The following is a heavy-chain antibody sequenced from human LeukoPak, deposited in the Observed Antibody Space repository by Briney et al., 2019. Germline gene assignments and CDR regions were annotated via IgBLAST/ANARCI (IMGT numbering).Heavy chain of an antibody. Sequence: GESLRISCKGSGXSFTSYWISWVRQMPGKGLEWMGRIDPSDSYTNYSPSFQGHVTISADKSISTAYLQWSSLKASDTAMYYCARKYYYDSSGYAFDYWGQGTLVTVSP. CDR1: GXSFTSYW. CDR2: IDPSDSYT. CDR3: ARKYYYDSSGYAFDY. V-gene: IGHV5-10-1*01. J-gene: IGHJ4*02. D-gene: IGHD3-22*01.